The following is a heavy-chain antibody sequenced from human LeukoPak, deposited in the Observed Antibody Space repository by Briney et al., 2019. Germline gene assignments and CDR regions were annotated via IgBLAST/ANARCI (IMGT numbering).Heavy chain of an antibody. D-gene: IGHD6-13*01. J-gene: IGHJ2*01. Sequence: SETLSLTCVVSDYSLSSGYYWGWIRQPPWKGLEWIGSIYHSGSTYYNPSLKSRVTISVHTSKNQFSLKLSSVTAADTAVYYCARHRVAAAGTNWYFDLWGRGTLVTVSS. V-gene: IGHV4-38-2*01. CDR2: IYHSGST. CDR3: ARHRVAAAGTNWYFDL. CDR1: DYSLSSGYY.